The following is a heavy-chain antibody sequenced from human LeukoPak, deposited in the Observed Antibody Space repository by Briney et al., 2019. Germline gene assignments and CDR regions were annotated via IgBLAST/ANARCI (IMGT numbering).Heavy chain of an antibody. J-gene: IGHJ5*02. Sequence: ASVKVSCKASGYTFTSYGISWVRQAPGQGLEWMGWISAYNGNTNYAQKLQGRVTMTTDTSTSTAYMELRSLRSDDTAVYYCASHSKTGTHLGWFDPWGQGTLVTVSS. CDR2: ISAYNGNT. V-gene: IGHV1-18*01. D-gene: IGHD1-1*01. CDR1: GYTFTSYG. CDR3: ASHSKTGTHLGWFDP.